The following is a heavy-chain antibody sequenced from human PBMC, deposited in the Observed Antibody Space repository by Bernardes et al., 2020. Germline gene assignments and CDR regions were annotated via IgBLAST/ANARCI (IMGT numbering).Heavy chain of an antibody. J-gene: IGHJ5*02. CDR3: ARGRAPVSYCSGGSCYSDWFDP. CDR2: IYSGGST. Sequence: GGSLRLSCAASGFTVSSNYMSWVRQAPGKGLEWVSVIYSGGSTYYADSVKGRFTISRDNSKNTLYLHMNSLRAEDTAVYYCARGRAPVSYCSGGSCYSDWFDPLGQGTLVTVSS. D-gene: IGHD2-15*01. CDR1: GFTVSSNY. V-gene: IGHV3-53*01.